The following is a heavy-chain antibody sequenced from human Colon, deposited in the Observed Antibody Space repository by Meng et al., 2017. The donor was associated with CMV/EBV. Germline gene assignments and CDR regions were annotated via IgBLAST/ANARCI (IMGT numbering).Heavy chain of an antibody. CDR3: AKGGYSSSPSGDY. J-gene: IGHJ4*02. CDR2: IRFDGSNK. V-gene: IGHV3-30*02. CDR1: GFTFNNFG. Sequence: GESLKISCVASGFTFNNFGMHWVRQAPGKGLEWVAFIRFDGSNKYYADSVKGRFTISRDNSKNTLYLQMNSLRAEDTAVYYCAKGGYSSSPSGDYWGQGTLVTVSS. D-gene: IGHD6-6*01.